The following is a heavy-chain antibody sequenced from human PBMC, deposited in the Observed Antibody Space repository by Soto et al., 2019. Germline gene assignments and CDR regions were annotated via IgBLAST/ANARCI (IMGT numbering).Heavy chain of an antibody. J-gene: IGHJ4*02. CDR2: VDSAGSGT. CDR1: GITFSGFW. CDR3: ATVFEH. Sequence: GPLVESGGGSVQPGGSLRLSCVASGITFSGFWMHWVRQVPGKGLVWVARVDSAGSGTSYADFVKGRFTISRDNAKNTLSLQMDSLRVEDTAVYYCATVFEHWGQGIPVTVSS. V-gene: IGHV3-74*01.